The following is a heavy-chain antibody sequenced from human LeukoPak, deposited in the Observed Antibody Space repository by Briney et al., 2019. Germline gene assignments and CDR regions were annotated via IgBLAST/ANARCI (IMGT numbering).Heavy chain of an antibody. Sequence: GGSLRLSRAASGFPFSSYAMTWVRQAPGKGLEWVSTISGSGGSTYYADSVKGRFTISRDNSKNTLYLQMNSLRAEDTAVYYCAKGSDRFWDFDYWGQGTLVTVSS. V-gene: IGHV3-23*01. CDR1: GFPFSSYA. CDR2: ISGSGGST. J-gene: IGHJ4*02. CDR3: AKGSDRFWDFDY. D-gene: IGHD2-15*01.